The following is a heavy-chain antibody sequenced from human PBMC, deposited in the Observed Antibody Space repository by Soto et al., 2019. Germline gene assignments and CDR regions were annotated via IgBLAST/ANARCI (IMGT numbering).Heavy chain of an antibody. CDR3: ATSTSCPATCDRGEGN. CDR1: GFTFSSYS. CDR2: MNRHGSAI. D-gene: IGHD3-10*01. V-gene: IGHV3-7*03. Sequence: EVQLVESGGDLVQPGGSLRLSCAASGFTFSSYSMAWVRQSPGKGLEWVASMNRHGSAIQDVDSVRGRLTISRDNARNLLYLQKNNRRTEDTAIYYCATSTSCPATCDRGEGNWGQGHLVTVSS. J-gene: IGHJ4*02.